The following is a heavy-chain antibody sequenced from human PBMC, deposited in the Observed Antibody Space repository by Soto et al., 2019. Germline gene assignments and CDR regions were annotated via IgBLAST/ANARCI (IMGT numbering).Heavy chain of an antibody. V-gene: IGHV1-3*04. CDR1: GYIFTTTA. CDR2: MYTGTGNT. CDR3: ARGHADFWSGFHLFDP. Sequence: ASVKVSCKASGYIFTTTAIQWVRQAPGQRLEWMGWMYTGTGNTKYSEKFQGRVTISRDTSANTAYLELRSLRSEDTAVYYCARGHADFWSGFHLFDPWGQGTLVTVSS. J-gene: IGHJ5*02. D-gene: IGHD3-3*01.